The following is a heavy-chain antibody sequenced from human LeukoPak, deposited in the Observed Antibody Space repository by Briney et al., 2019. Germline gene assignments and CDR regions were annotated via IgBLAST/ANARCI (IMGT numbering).Heavy chain of an antibody. D-gene: IGHD1-14*01. Sequence: SETLSLTCTVSGGSISSYYWSWIRQPAGKGLEWIGRIYTSGSTNYNPSLKSRVTISVDTSKNQFSLKLSSVTAADTAVYYCARAPTGGYYYYYYMDVWGKGTTVTVSS. CDR3: ARAPTGGYYYYYYMDV. CDR2: IYTSGST. V-gene: IGHV4-4*07. J-gene: IGHJ6*03. CDR1: GGSISSYY.